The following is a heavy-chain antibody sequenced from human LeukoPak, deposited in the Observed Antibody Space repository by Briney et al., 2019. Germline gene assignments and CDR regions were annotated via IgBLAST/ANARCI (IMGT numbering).Heavy chain of an antibody. V-gene: IGHV1-2*02. J-gene: IGHJ4*02. CDR1: GYTFTSYG. Sequence: ASVKVSCKASGYTFTSYGISWVRQAPGQGLEWMGWINPNSGGTNYAQKFQGRVTMTRDTSISTAYMELNRLRSDDTAVYYCARALDHSGGGYLYYFDYWGQGTLVTVSS. CDR2: INPNSGGT. D-gene: IGHD2-15*01. CDR3: ARALDHSGGGYLYYFDY.